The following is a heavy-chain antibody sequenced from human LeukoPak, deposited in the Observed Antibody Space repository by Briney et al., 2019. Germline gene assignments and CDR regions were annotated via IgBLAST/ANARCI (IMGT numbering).Heavy chain of an antibody. V-gene: IGHV4-61*02. CDR3: ARAGPYDSSGYYYKYYYYMDV. D-gene: IGHD3-22*01. CDR2: IYTSGST. J-gene: IGHJ6*03. CDR1: GGSISSGSYY. Sequence: PSETLSLTCTVSGGSISSGSYYWSRIRQPAGKGLEWIGRIYTSGSTNYNPSLKSRVTMSVDTSKNQFSLKLSSVTAADTAVYYCARAGPYDSSGYYYKYYYYMDVWGKGTTVTISS.